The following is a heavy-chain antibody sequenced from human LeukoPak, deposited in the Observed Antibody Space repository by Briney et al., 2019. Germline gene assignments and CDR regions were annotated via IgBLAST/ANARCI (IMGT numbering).Heavy chain of an antibody. J-gene: IGHJ4*02. CDR2: IYSDNT. Sequence: PGGSLRLSCTVSGFTVGSNSMSWVRQAPGKGLEWVSFIYSDNTHYSDSVEGRFTISRDNSKNTLYLQMNSLRAEDTAVYYCARRAGAYSHPYDYWGQGTLVTVSS. D-gene: IGHD4/OR15-4a*01. CDR3: ARRAGAYSHPYDY. CDR1: GFTVGSNS. V-gene: IGHV3-53*01.